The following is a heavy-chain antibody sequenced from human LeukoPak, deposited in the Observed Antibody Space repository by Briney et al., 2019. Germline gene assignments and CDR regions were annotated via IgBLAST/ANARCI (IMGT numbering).Heavy chain of an antibody. V-gene: IGHV3-23*01. CDR3: ARSTVATNFDY. D-gene: IGHD5-12*01. CDR2: ISGSGGST. Sequence: GGSLRLSCAASGFTFSSYSMNWVRQAPGKGLEWVSAISGSGGSTYYADSVKGRFTISRDNSKNTLYLQMNSLRAEDTAAYYCARSTVATNFDYWGQGTLVTVSS. CDR1: GFTFSSYS. J-gene: IGHJ4*02.